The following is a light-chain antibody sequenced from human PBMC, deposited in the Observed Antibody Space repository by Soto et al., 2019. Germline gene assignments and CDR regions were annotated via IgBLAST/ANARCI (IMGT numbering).Light chain of an antibody. CDR3: QQFGSSSYT. V-gene: IGKV3-20*01. CDR1: QSVSTNK. Sequence: ESVLTQSPGTLSLSPGEGATLSCRASQSVSTNKLAWYQQKPGQAPRLLIYAASSRATGIPDRFSGSGSGTAFTLPISRLAPEAFAVYYCQQFGSSSYTFGQGTKLEIK. J-gene: IGKJ2*01. CDR2: AAS.